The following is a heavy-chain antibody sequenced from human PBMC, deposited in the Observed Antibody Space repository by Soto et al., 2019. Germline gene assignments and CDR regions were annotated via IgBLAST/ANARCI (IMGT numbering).Heavy chain of an antibody. CDR1: GFTFSSYS. Sequence: EVQLVESGGGLVKPGGSLRLSCAASGFTFSSYSMNWVRQAPGKGLEWISSISSSSSYIYYADSVKGRFTISRDNAKNSLYLQMNSLRAEDTAVYYCARDLYSSSARYFDYWGQGTLVTVSS. J-gene: IGHJ4*02. V-gene: IGHV3-21*01. D-gene: IGHD6-6*01. CDR3: ARDLYSSSARYFDY. CDR2: ISSSSSYI.